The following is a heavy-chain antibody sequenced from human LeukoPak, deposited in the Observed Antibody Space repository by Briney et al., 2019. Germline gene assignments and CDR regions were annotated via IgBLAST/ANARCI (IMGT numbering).Heavy chain of an antibody. V-gene: IGHV3-30*03. CDR1: GFTLNSYG. D-gene: IGHD6-13*01. CDR2: ISYNGDNE. Sequence: GGSLRLSCEASGFTLNSYGMHWVRQAPGKGLEWVALISYNGDNEYYAESVKGRFTISRDNAKNSLYLQMNSLRAEDTAVYYCARDRVQQQLGRRLDYWGQGTLVTVSS. CDR3: ARDRVQQQLGRRLDY. J-gene: IGHJ4*02.